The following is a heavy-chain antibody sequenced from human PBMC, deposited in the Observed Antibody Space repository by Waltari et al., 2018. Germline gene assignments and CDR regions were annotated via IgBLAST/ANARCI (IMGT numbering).Heavy chain of an antibody. V-gene: IGHV4-39*01. CDR3: ARRARENAFDI. CDR1: GGSISSSSYY. Sequence: QLQLQEPGPGLVKPSETLSLTCTVSGGSISSSSYYWGWIRQPPGKGLEWIGSIYYSGSTYYNPSLKSRVTISVDTSKNQFSLKLSSVTAADTAVYYCARRARENAFDIWGQGTMVTVSS. CDR2: IYYSGST. D-gene: IGHD5-12*01. J-gene: IGHJ3*02.